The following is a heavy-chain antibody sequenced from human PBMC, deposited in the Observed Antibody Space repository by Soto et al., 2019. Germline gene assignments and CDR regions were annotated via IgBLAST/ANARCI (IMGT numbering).Heavy chain of an antibody. CDR1: GFTFSDYY. CDR2: ISSSSSYT. D-gene: IGHD2-15*01. J-gene: IGHJ4*02. CDR3: ARDLGGSLGCSGGSCYSGSVDY. V-gene: IGHV3-11*06. Sequence: QVQLVESGGGLVKPGGSLRLSCAASGFTFSDYYMSWIRQAPGKGLEWVSYISSSSSYTNYADSVKGRFTISRDNAKNSLYLQLNSLRAEDTAVYYCARDLGGSLGCSGGSCYSGSVDYWGQGTLVTVSS.